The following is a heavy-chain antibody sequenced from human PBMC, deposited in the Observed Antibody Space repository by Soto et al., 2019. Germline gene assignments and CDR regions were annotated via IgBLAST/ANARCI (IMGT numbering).Heavy chain of an antibody. V-gene: IGHV3-30*18. CDR2: ISYDGINK. CDR3: WKDPLGYCSGGSCSHGWFDP. CDR1: GFTFSSYC. D-gene: IGHD2-15*01. Sequence: GGSLRLSGAASGFTFSSYCIHWVRQAPCKGLEWVAVISYDGINKYYADSVKGRFTISRDNSKNTLYLQMNSLRAEDTAVYYFWKDPLGYCSGGSCSHGWFDPLGRGTLV. J-gene: IGHJ5*02.